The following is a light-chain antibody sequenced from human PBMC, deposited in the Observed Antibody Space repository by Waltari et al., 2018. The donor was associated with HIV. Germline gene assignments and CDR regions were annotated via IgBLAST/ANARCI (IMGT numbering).Light chain of an antibody. CDR3: CSYAGDYTFR. CDR1: SSDVGGYNS. J-gene: IGLJ3*02. CDR2: DVS. V-gene: IGLV2-11*01. Sequence: QSALTQPRSVSGSPGQSVTISCTGTSSDVGGYNSFSWYQQHPGKAPKLMIYDVSKRPSGVPDRFSGSKSGNTASLTISGLQAEDEADFYCCSYAGDYTFRFGGGTKLTVL.